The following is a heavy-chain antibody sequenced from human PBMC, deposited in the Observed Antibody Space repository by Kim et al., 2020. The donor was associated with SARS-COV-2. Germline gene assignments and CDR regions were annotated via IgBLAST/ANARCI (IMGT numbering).Heavy chain of an antibody. J-gene: IGHJ4*02. CDR3: ARDRHGHYYDSSGYPDY. V-gene: IGHV1-46*01. CDR2: INPSGGST. Sequence: ASVKVSCKASGYTFTSYSMHWVRQAPGQGLEWMGIINPSGGSTSYAQKFQGRVTMTRDTSTSTVYMELSSLRSEDTAVYYCARDRHGHYYDSSGYPDYWGQGTLVTVSS. D-gene: IGHD3-22*01. CDR1: GYTFTSYS.